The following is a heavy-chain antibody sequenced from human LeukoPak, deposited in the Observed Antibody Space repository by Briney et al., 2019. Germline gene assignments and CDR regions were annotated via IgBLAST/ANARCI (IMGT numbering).Heavy chain of an antibody. CDR1: GYTFTSYS. J-gene: IGHJ4*02. D-gene: IGHD5-12*01. CDR2: ITPNSGGT. V-gene: IGHV1-2*02. Sequence: AASVKVSCKASGYTFTSYSISWVRQAPGQGLEWMGWITPNSGGTNYAKKFQGRVTMTRDTSINTAYMDLSSLRSDDTAMYYCASSNIVATWGIDYWGQGTLVTVSS. CDR3: ASSNIVATWGIDY.